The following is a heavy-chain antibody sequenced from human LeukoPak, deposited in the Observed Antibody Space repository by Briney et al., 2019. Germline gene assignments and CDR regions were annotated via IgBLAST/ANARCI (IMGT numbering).Heavy chain of an antibody. J-gene: IGHJ3*02. Sequence: PGGSLRLSCAASGFTFSSYWMHWVRHAPGKGLVWVSRINSDGSSTSYADSVRGRFTISRDNAKNTLYLQMNSLRAEDTAMYYCARGDYVWGSYRLDAFDIWGQGTMVTVSS. D-gene: IGHD3-16*02. CDR1: GFTFSSYW. V-gene: IGHV3-74*01. CDR2: INSDGSST. CDR3: ARGDYVWGSYRLDAFDI.